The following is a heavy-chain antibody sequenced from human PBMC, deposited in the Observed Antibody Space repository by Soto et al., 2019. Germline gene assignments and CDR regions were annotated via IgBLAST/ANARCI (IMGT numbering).Heavy chain of an antibody. CDR2: IKSKADGGTT. D-gene: IGHD3-10*01. Sequence: GGSLRLSCAASGFTFSNAWMSWVRQGPGKGLEWIGRIKSKADGGTTDYAAPMKGRVAISRDDSKNTPYLQVNSLKIEDTAVYFCTTVSERTLWFGEVSLRWDWYFDVWGRGTLVTVSS. CDR3: TTVSERTLWFGEVSLRWDWYFDV. J-gene: IGHJ2*01. V-gene: IGHV3-15*01. CDR1: GFTFSNAW.